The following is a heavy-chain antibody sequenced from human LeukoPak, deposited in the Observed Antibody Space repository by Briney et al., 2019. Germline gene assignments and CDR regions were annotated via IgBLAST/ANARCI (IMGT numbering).Heavy chain of an antibody. CDR1: GFTFNNYA. CDR2: INSGGST. D-gene: IGHD3-10*01. V-gene: IGHV3-53*01. CDR3: GRITM. Sequence: PGGSLRLSCVASGFTFNNYAMSWVRQAPGKGLEWVSVINSGGSTYYADSVKGRFTISRDNSKNTLYLQMNSLRVEDTAVYYCGRITMWGQGTLVTVSS. J-gene: IGHJ4*02.